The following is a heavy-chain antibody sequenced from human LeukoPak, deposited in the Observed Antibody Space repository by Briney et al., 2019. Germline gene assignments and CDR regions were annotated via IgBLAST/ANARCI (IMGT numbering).Heavy chain of an antibody. Sequence: SETLSLTCTVSGGSVSSGSDYWSWIRQPPGKGLEWIGYIYYSGSTNYNPSPKSRVTISVDTSRNQFSLKLSSVTAADTAVYDCARDTSGWLYFDYWGQGTLVTVSS. CDR3: ARDTSGWLYFDY. D-gene: IGHD6-19*01. CDR2: IYYSGST. CDR1: GGSVSSGSDY. J-gene: IGHJ4*02. V-gene: IGHV4-61*01.